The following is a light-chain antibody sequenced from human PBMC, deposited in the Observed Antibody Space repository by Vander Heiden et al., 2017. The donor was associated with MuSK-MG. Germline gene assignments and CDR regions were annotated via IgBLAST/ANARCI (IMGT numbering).Light chain of an antibody. CDR1: QSVSSSY. J-gene: IGKJ1*01. V-gene: IGKV3-20*01. Sequence: EIVLVQSPGTLSLSPGERATLSCRASQSVSSSYLAWYQQKPGQAPRLLIYGASNRATGIPDRFSGSGSGPDFTLTISILEPEDLAVYYCQQDGSSPRTFGQGTKVEFK. CDR2: GAS. CDR3: QQDGSSPRT.